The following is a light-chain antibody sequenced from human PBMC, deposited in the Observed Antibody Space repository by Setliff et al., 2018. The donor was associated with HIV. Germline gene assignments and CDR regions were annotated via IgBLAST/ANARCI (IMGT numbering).Light chain of an antibody. CDR3: SSYTTTTIVV. Sequence: QSVLTQPASVSGSPGQSITISCTGTNSDVGGYHYVSWYQQHPGKAPKLMIYEVSNRPSGVSNRFSGSKSGNTASLTISGLQAEDEADYYCSSYTTTTIVVFGGGTKVTV. CDR2: EVS. CDR1: NSDVGGYHY. V-gene: IGLV2-14*01. J-gene: IGLJ2*01.